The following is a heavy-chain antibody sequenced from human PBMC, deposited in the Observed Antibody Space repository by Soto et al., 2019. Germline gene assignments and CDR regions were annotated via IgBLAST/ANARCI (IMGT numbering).Heavy chain of an antibody. CDR1: GASITTYY. Sequence: PSETLSLTCTVSGASITTYYWSWIRQPPGKGLEWIGYISYSGSTDYNPSLKSRVTISVDTSKNQFSLKLSSATAADAAVYYCARTESGTFDPWGQGTLVTVSS. D-gene: IGHD1-7*01. V-gene: IGHV4-59*12. CDR3: ARTESGTFDP. J-gene: IGHJ5*02. CDR2: ISYSGST.